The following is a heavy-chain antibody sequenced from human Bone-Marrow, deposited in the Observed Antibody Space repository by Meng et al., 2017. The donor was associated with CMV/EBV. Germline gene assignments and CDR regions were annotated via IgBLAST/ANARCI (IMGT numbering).Heavy chain of an antibody. CDR2: ISATGSYI. D-gene: IGHD5-18*01. CDR3: AREYSYGPFDY. CDR1: GFTFDTYS. Sequence: GESLKISCAASGFTFDTYSMNWVRQAPGKGLEWVSSISATGSYIHYADSLKGRFTISRDNAKNSLSLQLNSLRAEDTAVYYCAREYSYGPFDYWGQGMFVTVSS. V-gene: IGHV3-21*01. J-gene: IGHJ4*02.